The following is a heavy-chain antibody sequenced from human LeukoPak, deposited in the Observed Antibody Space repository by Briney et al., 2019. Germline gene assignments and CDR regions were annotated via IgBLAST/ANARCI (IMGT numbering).Heavy chain of an antibody. Sequence: ASVKVSCKASGYTFTSYDINWVRQATGQGLEWMGWMNPNSGNTGYAQKFQGRVTMTRNTSISTAYMELSSLRSEDTAVYYCARGVGDVGPHYYYYYYYMDVWGKGTTVTISS. CDR2: MNPNSGNT. CDR1: GYTFTSYD. CDR3: ARGVGDVGPHYYYYYYYMDV. J-gene: IGHJ6*03. D-gene: IGHD1-26*01. V-gene: IGHV1-8*01.